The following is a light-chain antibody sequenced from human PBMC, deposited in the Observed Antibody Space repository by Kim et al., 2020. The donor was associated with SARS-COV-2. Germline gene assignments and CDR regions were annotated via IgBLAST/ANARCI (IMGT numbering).Light chain of an antibody. Sequence: APEGDEVTFPCRGSQIIRGGLACNQKSPGKVPKVLIYEASTLQSGSQTGFGGGESGTEFTLPITSLQPDVFATYSCNRYNTICTFGEGTKVDIK. V-gene: IGKV1-5*01. CDR2: EAS. CDR3: NRYNTICT. J-gene: IGKJ1*01. CDR1: QIIRGG.